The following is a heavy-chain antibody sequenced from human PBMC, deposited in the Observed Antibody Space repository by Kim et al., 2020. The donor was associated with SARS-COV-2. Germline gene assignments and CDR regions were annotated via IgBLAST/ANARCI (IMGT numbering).Heavy chain of an antibody. V-gene: IGHV3-7*01. D-gene: IGHD6-13*01. J-gene: IGHJ4*02. Sequence: YVASLKGRFTISRDNAKNSVYLQMNSLRVEDTAVYYCARIGYTSSSFDYWGQGTLVTVSS. CDR3: ARIGYTSSSFDY.